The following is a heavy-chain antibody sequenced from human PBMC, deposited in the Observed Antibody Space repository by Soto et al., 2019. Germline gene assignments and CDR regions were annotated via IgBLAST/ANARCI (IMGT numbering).Heavy chain of an antibody. CDR2: ISSSGSHA. Sequence: EVQLVESGGGLVKPGGSLRLSCAASGFIFSSYIMNWVRQAPGKGLEWVSCISSSGSHAYYADSVKGRFTISRDNAKESLYLQMNSLRAEDTAVYYCARDRDGYNPVDYWGQGTLVTVSS. CDR3: ARDRDGYNPVDY. V-gene: IGHV3-21*01. J-gene: IGHJ4*02. CDR1: GFIFSSYI. D-gene: IGHD1-1*01.